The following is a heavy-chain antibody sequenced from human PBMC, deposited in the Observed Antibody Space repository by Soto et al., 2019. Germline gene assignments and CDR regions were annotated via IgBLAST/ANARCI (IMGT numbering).Heavy chain of an antibody. CDR2: ISYDGSNK. V-gene: IGHV3-30*18. J-gene: IGHJ6*02. CDR1: GFTFSSYG. CDR3: AKDEYSSSSYYYYGMDV. D-gene: IGHD6-6*01. Sequence: GGSLRLSCAASGFTFSSYGMHWVRQAPGKGLEWVAVISYDGSNKYYADSVKGRFTISRDNSKSTLYLQMNSLRAEDTAVYYCAKDEYSSSSYYYYGMDVWGQGTTVTVSS.